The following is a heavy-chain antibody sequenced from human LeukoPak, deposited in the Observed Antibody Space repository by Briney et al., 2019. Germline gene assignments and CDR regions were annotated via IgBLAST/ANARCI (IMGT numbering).Heavy chain of an antibody. Sequence: PSETLSLTCAVYGGSFSGYYWSWIRQPPGKGLEWIGEINHSGSTNYNPSLKSRVTMSVDTSKNQFSLKLSSVTAADTAVYYCARGLSNCTSTSCYGEYFDYWGQGTLVTVSS. D-gene: IGHD2-2*01. CDR1: GGSFSGYY. CDR3: ARGLSNCTSTSCYGEYFDY. J-gene: IGHJ4*02. V-gene: IGHV4-34*01. CDR2: INHSGST.